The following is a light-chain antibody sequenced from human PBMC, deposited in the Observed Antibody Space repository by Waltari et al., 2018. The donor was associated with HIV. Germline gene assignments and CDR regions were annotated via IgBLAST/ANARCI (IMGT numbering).Light chain of an antibody. J-gene: IGLJ3*02. CDR2: QDD. V-gene: IGLV3-1*01. CDR1: KLGDKY. CDR3: QAWDSSAVV. Sequence: SYDLSQPPSVSVSPGQTASITCSGDKLGDKYVSWYQQYPGQSPVLVIYQDDRRPSGIPERVSGSNSGTTATLTIGGTQTMEEADYYCQAWDSSAVVFGRGTKLTVL.